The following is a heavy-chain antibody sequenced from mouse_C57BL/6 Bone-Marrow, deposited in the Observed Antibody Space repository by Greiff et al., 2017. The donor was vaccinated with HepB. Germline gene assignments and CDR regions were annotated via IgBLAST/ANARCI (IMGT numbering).Heavy chain of an antibody. J-gene: IGHJ1*03. V-gene: IGHV1-63*01. CDR1: GYTFTNYW. D-gene: IGHD2-2*01. CDR3: ARRGYYWYFDV. CDR2: LYPGGGYT. Sequence: QVQLQQSGAELVRPGTSVKMSCTASGYTFTNYWIGWVKQRPGHGLEWIGDLYPGGGYTNYHEKFKGKATLTADKSSSTAYMQLSSLTSEDSAIYCCARRGYYWYFDVWGTGTTVTVSS.